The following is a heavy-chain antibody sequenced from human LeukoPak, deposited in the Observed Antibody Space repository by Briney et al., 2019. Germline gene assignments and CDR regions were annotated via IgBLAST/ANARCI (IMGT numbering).Heavy chain of an antibody. Sequence: ASVKVSCKASGYTFTSYDINWVRQATGQGLEWMRWMNPNSGNTGYAQKFQGRVTMTRNTSISTAYMELSSLRSEDTAVYYCARGSIVVYGMDVWGQGTTVTVSS. CDR2: MNPNSGNT. V-gene: IGHV1-8*01. CDR1: GYTFTSYD. J-gene: IGHJ6*02. CDR3: ARGSIVVYGMDV. D-gene: IGHD2-15*01.